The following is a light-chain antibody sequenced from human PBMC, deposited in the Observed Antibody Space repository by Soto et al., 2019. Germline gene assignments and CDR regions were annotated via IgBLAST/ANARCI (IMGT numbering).Light chain of an antibody. Sequence: EIVLTQSPGTLSLSPGERATLSCRASLSVSNNLAWYQHKPGQTPRLLIYDTSSRATGIPDRFSGSGSGADFTLTISRLEPEDFAVYYCQQYGSSRGYSFGQGTKLEIK. J-gene: IGKJ2*03. CDR3: QQYGSSRGYS. CDR1: LSVSNN. V-gene: IGKV3-20*01. CDR2: DTS.